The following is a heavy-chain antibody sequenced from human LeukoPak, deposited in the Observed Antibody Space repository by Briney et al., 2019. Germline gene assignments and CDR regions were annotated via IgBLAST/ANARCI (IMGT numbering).Heavy chain of an antibody. Sequence: GASVKVSCKASGYNFTSYAMNWVRQAPGQGLEWMGWINTNTGNPTYAQGFTGRFVFSLDTSVSTAYLQISSLKAEDTAVYYCARDSRDYGGPNNDYWGQGTLVTVSS. J-gene: IGHJ4*02. CDR3: ARDSRDYGGPNNDY. CDR2: INTNTGNP. CDR1: GYNFTSYA. D-gene: IGHD4-23*01. V-gene: IGHV7-4-1*02.